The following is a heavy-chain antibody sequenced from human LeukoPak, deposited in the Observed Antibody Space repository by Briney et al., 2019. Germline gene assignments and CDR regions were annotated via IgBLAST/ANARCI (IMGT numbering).Heavy chain of an antibody. J-gene: IGHJ4*02. CDR2: ISGSGAST. V-gene: IGHV3-23*01. D-gene: IGHD5-12*01. Sequence: GGSLRLSCAASGFTFIRYAMTWVRQAPGKGLEWVSSISGSGASTYYADSVKGRFTISRDNSKNTLSLQMNSLRAEDTALYYCAKEWLRFDYWGQGTLVTVSS. CDR1: GFTFIRYA. CDR3: AKEWLRFDY.